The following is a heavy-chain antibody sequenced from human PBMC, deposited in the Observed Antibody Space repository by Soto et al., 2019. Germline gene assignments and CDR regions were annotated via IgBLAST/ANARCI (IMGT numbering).Heavy chain of an antibody. CDR2: IWYDGSNK. Sequence: GGSLRLSCAASGFTFSSYGMHWVRQAPGKGLEWVAVIWYDGSNKYYADSVKGRFTISRDNSKNTLYLQMNSLRAEDTAVYYCARDLALYCTNGVCYTSGVLDYWGQGTLVTVSS. J-gene: IGHJ4*02. CDR1: GFTFSSYG. D-gene: IGHD2-8*01. V-gene: IGHV3-33*01. CDR3: ARDLALYCTNGVCYTSGVLDY.